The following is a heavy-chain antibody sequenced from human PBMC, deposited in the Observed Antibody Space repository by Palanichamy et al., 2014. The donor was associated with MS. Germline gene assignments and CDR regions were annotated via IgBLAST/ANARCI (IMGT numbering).Heavy chain of an antibody. Sequence: EVQLLESGGGLVQPGGSLRLSCAASGFTFSSYAMSWVRQAPGKGLEWVSVISGSGDTTYYADSVKGRFTISRDNSKNTLYLQMNSLRADDTAVYYCATSMTTVTTGGEWGQGTLVTVSS. V-gene: IGHV3-23*01. D-gene: IGHD4-17*01. CDR1: GFTFSSYA. CDR2: ISGSGDTT. CDR3: ATSMTTVTTGGE. J-gene: IGHJ4*02.